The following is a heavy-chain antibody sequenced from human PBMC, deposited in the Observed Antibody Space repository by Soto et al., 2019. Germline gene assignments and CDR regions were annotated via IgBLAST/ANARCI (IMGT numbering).Heavy chain of an antibody. CDR3: ARHPYSGYDFDY. CDR2: IFYSGNT. V-gene: IGHV4-39*01. D-gene: IGHD5-12*01. Sequence: PSETLSLTCTVSGDSISSSNYYWAWIRQPPGKGLEWIGSIFYSGNTYYNQSLKSRVNISTDMSKNQISLKLRSVTAEDTAVYYCARHPYSGYDFDYWGQGTLVTVSS. CDR1: GDSISSSNYY. J-gene: IGHJ4*02.